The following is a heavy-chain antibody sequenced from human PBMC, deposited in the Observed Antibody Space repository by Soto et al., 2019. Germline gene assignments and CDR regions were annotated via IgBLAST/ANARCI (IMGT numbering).Heavy chain of an antibody. J-gene: IGHJ4*02. V-gene: IGHV3-7*01. CDR1: GFTFSSYW. CDR3: AREGGGLEWLSQSDY. D-gene: IGHD3-3*01. CDR2: IKQDGSEK. Sequence: GGSLRLSCAASGFTFSSYWMSWVRQAPGKGLEWVANIKQDGSEKYYVDSVKGRFTISRDNAKNSLYLQMNSLRAEDTAVYYCAREGGGLEWLSQSDYWGQGTLVTVSS.